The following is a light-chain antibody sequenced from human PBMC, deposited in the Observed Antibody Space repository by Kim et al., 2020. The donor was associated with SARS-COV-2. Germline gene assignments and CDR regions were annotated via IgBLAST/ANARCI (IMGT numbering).Light chain of an antibody. V-gene: IGLV2-11*01. CDR2: DVS. J-gene: IGLJ1*01. CDR3: CSYAGSYTSKV. CDR1: SSDVGGYKY. Sequence: QSALTQPRSVSGSPGQSVTISCTGTSSDVGGYKYVSWYQQHPGKAPKLMIYDVSKRPSGVPDRFSGSKSGNTASLTISGLQAEDEADYYCCSYAGSYTSKVFGTGTKVTVL.